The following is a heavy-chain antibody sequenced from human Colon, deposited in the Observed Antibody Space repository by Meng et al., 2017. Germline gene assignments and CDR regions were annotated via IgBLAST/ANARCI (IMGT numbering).Heavy chain of an antibody. V-gene: IGHV4-4*02. CDR1: GRYITHSNW. CDR2: TYGSVNT. J-gene: IGHJ4*02. D-gene: IGHD2-8*02. Sequence: VQSPRSRRGLVRPTVTLPLPCAVTGRYITHSNWCSWARQPPGKGLEWIGQTYGSVNTAYNPSLKSRVTISVDKSKNQLSLTLSSVTAADTAVYYCAKNGAYCLEYWGQGILVTVSS. CDR3: AKNGAYCLEY.